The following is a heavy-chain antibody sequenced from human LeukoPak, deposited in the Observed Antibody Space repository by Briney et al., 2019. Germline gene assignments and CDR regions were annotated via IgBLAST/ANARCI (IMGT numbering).Heavy chain of an antibody. CDR3: ATGVTTVGKYYFDY. V-gene: IGHV1-69*05. D-gene: IGHD4-11*01. Sequence: SVKVSCKASGGTFSSYAISWVRQAPGQGLEWMGGIIPIFGTANYAQKFQGRVTITTEESTSTAYMELSSLRSEDTAVYYCATGVTTVGKYYFDYWGQGTLVTVSS. CDR1: GGTFSSYA. J-gene: IGHJ4*02. CDR2: IIPIFGTA.